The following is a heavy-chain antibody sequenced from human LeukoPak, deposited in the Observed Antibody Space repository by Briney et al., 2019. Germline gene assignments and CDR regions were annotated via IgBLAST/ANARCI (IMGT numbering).Heavy chain of an antibody. V-gene: IGHV2-5*01. D-gene: IGHD6-19*01. Sequence: SGPTPVKPTQTLTLTCTFAGFSLSTSGVGVRWIRQRPGKALEWLALIYWNDDKRYSPSLKSRLTITKDTSKNQVVLTMTNMDPVDTATYYCAHTYSSGWYLGYWGQGTLVTVSS. CDR1: GFSLSTSGVG. CDR3: AHTYSSGWYLGY. J-gene: IGHJ4*02. CDR2: IYWNDDK.